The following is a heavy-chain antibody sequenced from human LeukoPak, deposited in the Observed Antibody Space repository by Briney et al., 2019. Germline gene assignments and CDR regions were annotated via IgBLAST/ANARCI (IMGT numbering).Heavy chain of an antibody. V-gene: IGHV1-2*02. CDR3: ARDQTPYSDSFRDAFDI. J-gene: IGHJ3*02. Sequence: ASVKVSCKASGYTFAGYYMHWVRQAPGQGLEWMGWINPNSGGTNYAQKFQGRVTMTRDTSISTAYMELSRLRSDDTAVYYCARDQTPYSDSFRDAFDIWGQGTMVTVSS. D-gene: IGHD4-11*01. CDR2: INPNSGGT. CDR1: GYTFAGYY.